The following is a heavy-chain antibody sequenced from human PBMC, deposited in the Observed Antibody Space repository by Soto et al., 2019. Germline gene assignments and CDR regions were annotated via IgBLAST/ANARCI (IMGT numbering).Heavy chain of an antibody. D-gene: IGHD1-26*01. CDR3: AREDVIVGGTFAFDS. V-gene: IGHV3-21*01. CDR2: INGRSNYK. Sequence: EVQVVESGGGLVKPGGSLRLSCASSGFTFSTYTMNWVRQAPGKGLEWVSSINGRSNYKYYTDSVKGRFTISRDNAKNSLYLQMNSLLAASTAVYYCAREDVIVGGTFAFDSWGVGTLVTVSS. J-gene: IGHJ4*02. CDR1: GFTFSTYT.